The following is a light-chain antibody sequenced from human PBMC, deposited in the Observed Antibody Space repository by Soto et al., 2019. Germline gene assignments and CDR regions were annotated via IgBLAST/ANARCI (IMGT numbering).Light chain of an antibody. V-gene: IGKV3-15*01. CDR1: QSVSSN. CDR2: GAS. Sequence: EIVLTQSPATLSASPGERATLSCRASQSVSSNLAWYQQKPDQAPRLLIYGASTRDSGIPARFSGSGSGTEFTLTISSLQSEDFAIYFCQQYNNWPPDRTFGQGTKVEIK. CDR3: QQYNNWPPDRT. J-gene: IGKJ1*01.